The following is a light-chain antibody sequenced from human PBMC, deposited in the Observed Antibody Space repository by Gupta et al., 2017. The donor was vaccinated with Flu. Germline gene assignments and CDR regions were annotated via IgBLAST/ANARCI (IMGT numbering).Light chain of an antibody. CDR2: KDT. CDR1: AVSNQY. Sequence: SYELTQPPSMSVSPGQTARITCSGDAVSNQYTYWYQQKRGQAPVLLIYKDTERPSGIPERFSASSSGTTVTLTINGVQAEDEGDYYCQSADSTAWVFGGGTKLTVL. CDR3: QSADSTAWV. V-gene: IGLV3-25*03. J-gene: IGLJ3*02.